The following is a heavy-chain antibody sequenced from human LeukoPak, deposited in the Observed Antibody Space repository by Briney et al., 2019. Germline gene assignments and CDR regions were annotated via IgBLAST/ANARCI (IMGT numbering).Heavy chain of an antibody. CDR1: GFTFSSYA. Sequence: PGGSLRLSCAASGFTFSSYAMSWVRQAPGKGLEWVSAISGSGGSTYYADSVKGRLTISRDNSKNTLYLQMNSLRAEDTAVYYCAKDDYYDSSGYFDYWGQGTLVTVSS. CDR2: ISGSGGST. D-gene: IGHD3-22*01. J-gene: IGHJ4*02. V-gene: IGHV3-23*01. CDR3: AKDDYYDSSGYFDY.